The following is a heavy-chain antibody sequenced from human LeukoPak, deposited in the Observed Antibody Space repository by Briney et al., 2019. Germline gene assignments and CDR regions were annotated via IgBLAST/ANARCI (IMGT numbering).Heavy chain of an antibody. J-gene: IGHJ4*02. CDR1: GGSFSGYY. CDR3: AREIFCSGGSCSNAIFDY. Sequence: SETLSLTCAVYGGSFSGYYWSWIRQPPGKGLEWIGSIYHSGSTYYNPSLKSRVTISVDTSKNQFSLTLSSVTAADTAVYYCAREIFCSGGSCSNAIFDYWGQGTLVTVSS. V-gene: IGHV4-34*01. CDR2: IYHSGST. D-gene: IGHD2-15*01.